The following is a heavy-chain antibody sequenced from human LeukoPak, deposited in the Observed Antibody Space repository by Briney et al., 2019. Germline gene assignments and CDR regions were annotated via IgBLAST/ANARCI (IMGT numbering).Heavy chain of an antibody. J-gene: IGHJ6*02. CDR1: GGSISSSSYY. Sequence: SETLSLTCTVSGGSISSSSYYWGWIRQPPGKGLGWIGSIYYSGSTYYNPSLKSRVTISVDTSKNQFSLKLSSVTAADTAVYYCARRPVQARPYGMDVWGQGTTVTVSS. D-gene: IGHD1-1*01. CDR3: ARRPVQARPYGMDV. V-gene: IGHV4-39*01. CDR2: IYYSGST.